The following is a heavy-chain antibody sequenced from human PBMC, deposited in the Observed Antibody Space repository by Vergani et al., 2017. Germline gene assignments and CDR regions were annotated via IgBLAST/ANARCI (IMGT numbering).Heavy chain of an antibody. Sequence: QMQLVQSGAEVKKTGSSVKVSCKASGYTFTYRYLHWVRQAPGQALEWMGWITPFNGNTNYAQKFQDRVTITRDRSMSTAYMELSSLRSEDTAMYYCALAESSTSCINSVWITPGTGSWFDPWGQGTLVTVSS. V-gene: IGHV1-45*02. CDR2: ITPFNGNT. CDR3: ALAESSTSCINSVWITPGTGSWFDP. D-gene: IGHD2-2*01. J-gene: IGHJ5*02. CDR1: GYTFTYRY.